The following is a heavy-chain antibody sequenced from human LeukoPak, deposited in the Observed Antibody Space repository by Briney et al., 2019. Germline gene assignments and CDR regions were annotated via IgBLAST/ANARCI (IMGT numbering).Heavy chain of an antibody. CDR1: GGSISSSSYY. Sequence: PSETLSLTCTVSGGSISSSSYYWGWIRQPPGKGLEWIGSIYYSGSTYYNPSLKSRVTISVDTSKNQFSLKLSSVTAADTAVYYCARTYYYDSSGPYRAFDIWGQGTMVTVSS. J-gene: IGHJ3*02. D-gene: IGHD3-22*01. CDR3: ARTYYYDSSGPYRAFDI. CDR2: IYYSGST. V-gene: IGHV4-39*07.